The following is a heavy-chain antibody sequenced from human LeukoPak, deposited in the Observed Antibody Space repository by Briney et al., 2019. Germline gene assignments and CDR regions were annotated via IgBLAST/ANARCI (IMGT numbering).Heavy chain of an antibody. J-gene: IGHJ4*02. Sequence: PSQTLSLTCDVYGGSVTSTNWWTWGRQPPGKGLEWIGEAHLEGRTNNNPSLKSRLLMSVDLPENQVSLKLTSGTAADTAVYYCAREGGFYRPLDYSGQGTLVTVSS. V-gene: IGHV4-4*02. D-gene: IGHD3-3*01. CDR3: AREGGFYRPLDY. CDR1: GGSVTSTNW. CDR2: AHLEGRT.